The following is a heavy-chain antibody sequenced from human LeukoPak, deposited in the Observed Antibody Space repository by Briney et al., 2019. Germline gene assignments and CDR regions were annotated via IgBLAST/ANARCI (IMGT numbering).Heavy chain of an antibody. CDR3: ARGPYSSRRISYFQH. J-gene: IGHJ1*01. D-gene: IGHD6-13*01. V-gene: IGHV4-39*01. CDR2: IYYSEST. CDR1: GGSISSSSYY. Sequence: SETLSLTCTVSGGSISSSSYYWGWIRQPPGKGLEWIGSIYYSESTYHNPPLKSRVTISVDTSKNQFSLKLSSVTAADTAVYYCARGPYSSRRISYFQHWGQGTLVTVSS.